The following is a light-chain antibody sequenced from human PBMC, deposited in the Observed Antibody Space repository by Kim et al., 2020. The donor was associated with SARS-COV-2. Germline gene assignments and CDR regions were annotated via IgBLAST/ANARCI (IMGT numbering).Light chain of an antibody. CDR3: QSYDSSLSGSYV. CDR1: SSNIGAGYD. V-gene: IGLV1-40*01. Sequence: VTISWTGSSSNIGAGYDVHWYQQLPGTAPKLLIYGNSNRPSGVPDRFSGSKSGTSASLAITGLQAEDEADYYCQSYDSSLSGSYVFGTGTKVTVL. J-gene: IGLJ1*01. CDR2: GNS.